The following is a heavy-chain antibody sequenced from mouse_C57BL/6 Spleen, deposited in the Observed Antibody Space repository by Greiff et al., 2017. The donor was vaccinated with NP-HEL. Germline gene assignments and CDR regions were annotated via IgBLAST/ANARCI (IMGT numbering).Heavy chain of an antibody. CDR1: GFNIKNTY. J-gene: IGHJ4*01. D-gene: IGHD1-1*01. CDR2: IDPANGNT. Sequence: DVKLQESVAELVRPGASVKLSCTASGFNIKNTYMHWVKQRPEQGLEWIGRIDPANGNTKYAPKFQGKATITADTSSNTAYLQLSSLTSEDTAIYYCARGLDYGSRGELYYAMDYWGQGTSVTVSS. V-gene: IGHV14-3*01. CDR3: ARGLDYGSRGELYYAMDY.